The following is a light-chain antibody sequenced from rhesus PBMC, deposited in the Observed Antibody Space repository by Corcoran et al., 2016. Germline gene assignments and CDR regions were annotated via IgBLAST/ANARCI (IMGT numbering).Light chain of an antibody. CDR1: SSLSADY. CDR2: RTS. Sequence: EIVLTQSPTSMAVSQGERVTISCTASSSLSADYLHWYPQRPGFPPRVLVYRTSSLPSGVPARFSGRGSGTSYTLTISSVEAEDAANYYCQQGNSIPWTFGQGTKVEIK. J-gene: IGKJ1*01. CDR3: QQGNSIPWT. V-gene: IGKV3-35*01.